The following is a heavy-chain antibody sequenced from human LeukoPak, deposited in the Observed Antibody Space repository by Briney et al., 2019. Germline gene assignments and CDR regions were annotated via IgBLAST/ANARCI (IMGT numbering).Heavy chain of an antibody. Sequence: ASVKVSCKASGYTFTGYFMHWVRQAPGQGLEWMGWINPNSGGTNYAQKFQGWVTMTRDTSNSTAYMELSRLRSDDTAVYYCARSTAATRVGWFDPWGQGTLVTVSS. D-gene: IGHD2-15*01. CDR3: ARSTAATRVGWFDP. CDR1: GYTFTGYF. CDR2: INPNSGGT. J-gene: IGHJ5*02. V-gene: IGHV1-2*04.